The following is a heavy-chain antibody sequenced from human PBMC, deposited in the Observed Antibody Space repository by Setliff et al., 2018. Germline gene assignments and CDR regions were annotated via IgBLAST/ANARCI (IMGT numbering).Heavy chain of an antibody. CDR2: IDPSGDYT. V-gene: IGHV1-46*01. J-gene: IGHJ4*02. Sequence: ASVKVSCKASGYTFTGYYMHWVRQAPGQGLEWMGIIDPSGDYTNYAQKFQGRVTMTRDTSTTTVYMELSSLRSDDTAVYYCASYERYCYGGSCYYFDYWGQGTLVTVSS. CDR1: GYTFTGYY. D-gene: IGHD2-15*01. CDR3: ASYERYCYGGSCYYFDY.